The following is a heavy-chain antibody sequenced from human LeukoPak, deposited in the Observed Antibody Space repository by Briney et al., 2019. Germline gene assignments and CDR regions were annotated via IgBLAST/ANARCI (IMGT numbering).Heavy chain of an antibody. J-gene: IGHJ4*02. CDR3: ARGRRFHASGTYSSAAPDY. CDR2: VSYSGTS. D-gene: IGHD3-10*01. Sequence: SETLSLTCTVSTDSISPFCWNWLRQSPGKGLEWIGYVSYSGTSSYHPSLKSRVPISIATSKTQFSQNLNSVTAADTALYYCARGRRFHASGTYSSAAPDYWGQGILVTVSS. CDR1: TDSISPFC. V-gene: IGHV4-59*01.